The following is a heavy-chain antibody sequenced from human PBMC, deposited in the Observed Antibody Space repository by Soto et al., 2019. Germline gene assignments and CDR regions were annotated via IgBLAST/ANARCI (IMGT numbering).Heavy chain of an antibody. D-gene: IGHD6-13*01. J-gene: IGHJ4*02. Sequence: EVQLVESGGGLVQPGGSLRLSCAASGFTFSSYSMNWVRQAPGKGLEWVSYISSSSSTIYYADSVKGRFTISRDNAKNLMDLQMNRLRDEDRAVYYCATLAAAGGGIDYWGQGTLVTVSS. CDR3: ATLAAAGGGIDY. CDR1: GFTFSSYS. CDR2: ISSSSSTI. V-gene: IGHV3-48*02.